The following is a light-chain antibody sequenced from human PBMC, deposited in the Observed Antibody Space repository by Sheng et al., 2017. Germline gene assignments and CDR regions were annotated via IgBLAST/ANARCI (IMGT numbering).Light chain of an antibody. CDR2: PPS. CDR1: QPVTSW. J-gene: IGKJ4*01. Sequence: DIQMTQSPSSVSASVGDRVTITCRASQPVTSWVAWYQQKPGKAPKLLTYPPSTLESGVTSRISASGSGTEFTLTISSLQAEDFATYYCQQGNNFILTFGGGTEGGGSN. V-gene: IGKV1-12*01. CDR3: QQGNNFILT.